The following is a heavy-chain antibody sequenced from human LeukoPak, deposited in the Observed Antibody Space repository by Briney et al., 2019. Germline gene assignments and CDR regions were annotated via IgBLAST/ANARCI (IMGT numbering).Heavy chain of an antibody. Sequence: ASVKVSCKASGYTFTGYYMHWVRQAPGQGLEWMGWINPSSGGTNYAQKFQGRVTMTRDTSISTAYMELSRLRSDDTAVYYCAGDSSGYYTIDYRGQGTLVTVSS. V-gene: IGHV1-2*02. CDR1: GYTFTGYY. J-gene: IGHJ4*02. CDR3: AGDSSGYYTIDY. D-gene: IGHD3-22*01. CDR2: INPSSGGT.